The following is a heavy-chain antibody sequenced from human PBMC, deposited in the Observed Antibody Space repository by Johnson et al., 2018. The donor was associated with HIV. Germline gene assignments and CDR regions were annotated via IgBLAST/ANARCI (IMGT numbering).Heavy chain of an antibody. V-gene: IGHV3-66*01. J-gene: IGHJ3*02. CDR1: GFTFDDYG. CDR3: ATADRDAFDI. CDR2: IYSGGST. Sequence: VQLVESGGGVVRPGGSLRLSCAASGFTFDDYGMSWVRQAPGKGLEWVSVIYSGGSTYYADSVKGRFTISRDNSKNTLFLQMNSLRAEDTGVYYCATADRDAFDIWGQGTMVIVSS.